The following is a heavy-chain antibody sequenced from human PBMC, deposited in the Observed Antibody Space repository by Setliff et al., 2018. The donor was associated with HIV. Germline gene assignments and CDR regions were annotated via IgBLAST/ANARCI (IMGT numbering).Heavy chain of an antibody. V-gene: IGHV3-7*01. J-gene: IGHJ4*02. CDR3: AGSRGYFVQAG. CDR1: GFPFTNYW. Sequence: PGGSLRLSCAASGFPFTNYWMNWVRQAPGKGLEWVANIKTDGSEKYYVDSVRGRFTISRDNAKNSLYLQMNSLRAEDTAVYYCAGSRGYFVQAGWGQGTLVTSPQ. CDR2: IKTDGSEK. D-gene: IGHD3-22*01.